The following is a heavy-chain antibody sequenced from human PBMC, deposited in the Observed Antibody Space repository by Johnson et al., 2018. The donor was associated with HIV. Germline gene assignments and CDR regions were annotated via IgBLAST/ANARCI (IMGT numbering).Heavy chain of an antibody. CDR1: GFTFSNAW. V-gene: IGHV3-15*01. D-gene: IGHD6-13*01. CDR2: IKSKTDGGTT. Sequence: DVQVVESGGGLVKPGGSLRLSCAASGFTFSNAWMSWVRQAPGKGLEWVGRIKSKTDGGTTDYAAPVKGRFSISRDDSKNNLYLQMNSLKTEYTAVYSCIRCIAATGMDAFDIWGQGTMVTVSS. J-gene: IGHJ3*02. CDR3: IRCIAATGMDAFDI.